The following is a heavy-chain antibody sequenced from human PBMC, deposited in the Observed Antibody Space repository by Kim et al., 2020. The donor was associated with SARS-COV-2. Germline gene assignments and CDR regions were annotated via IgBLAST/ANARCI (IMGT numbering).Heavy chain of an antibody. D-gene: IGHD5-12*01. CDR3: TVGMATISGY. CDR2: AT. Sequence: ATAYAASVKGRFTISRDDSKNTAYLHMNSLKTEDTAVYYCTVGMATISGYWGQGTLVTVSS. J-gene: IGHJ4*02. V-gene: IGHV3-73*01.